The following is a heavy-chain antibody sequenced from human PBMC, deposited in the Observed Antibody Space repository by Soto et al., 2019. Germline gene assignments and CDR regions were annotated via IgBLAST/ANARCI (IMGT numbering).Heavy chain of an antibody. Sequence: SETLSLTCTVSGDSISTDYWSWIRQSPGKGLEWIGFIYYGRSTNYNPSLKSRVTISVDTPKNQFSLKLSSVTAADTAVYYCAKNWNWGSLVHWGQGTLVT. CDR1: GDSISTDY. CDR2: IYYGRST. V-gene: IGHV4-59*08. D-gene: IGHD7-27*01. J-gene: IGHJ4*02. CDR3: AKNWNWGSLVH.